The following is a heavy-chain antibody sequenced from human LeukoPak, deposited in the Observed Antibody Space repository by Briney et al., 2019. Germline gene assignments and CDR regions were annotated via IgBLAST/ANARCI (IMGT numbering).Heavy chain of an antibody. D-gene: IGHD6-13*01. CDR1: GVSFSGYD. V-gene: IGHV4-34*01. CDR3: ARDTAAAAPGDFDY. J-gene: IGHJ4*02. Sequence: SETLSLTCAVYGVSFSGYDWSWIRQPPGKGLEWIGEINHSGSTNYNPSLKSRVTISVDTSKNQFSLKLSSVTAADTAVYYCARDTAAAAPGDFDYWGQGTLVTVSS. CDR2: INHSGST.